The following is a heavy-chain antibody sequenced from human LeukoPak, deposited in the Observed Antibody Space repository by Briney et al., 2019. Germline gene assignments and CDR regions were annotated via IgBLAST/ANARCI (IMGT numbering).Heavy chain of an antibody. CDR2: ISNDLTTI. CDR3: ES. Sequence: PGGSLRLSCVASRFTFSDYRMTWVRQAPGKGLEWIAYISNDLTTIHYAASVKGRFTISRDNARNCARARGGRTYSEPGGYPVFESWGQGTLVTVSS. CDR1: RFTFSDYR. J-gene: IGHJ4*02. D-gene: IGHD3-10*01. V-gene: IGHV3-48*04.